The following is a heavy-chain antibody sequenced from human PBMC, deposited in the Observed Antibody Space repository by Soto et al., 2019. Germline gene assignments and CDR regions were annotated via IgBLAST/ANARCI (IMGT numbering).Heavy chain of an antibody. CDR2: ISYDGSNK. J-gene: IGHJ6*02. D-gene: IGHD1-7*01. Sequence: QVQLVESGGGVVQPGRSLRLSCAASGFTFSSYAMHWVRQAPGKGLEWVAVISYDGSNKYYADSVKGRFTISRDNSKNTLYLQMNSLRAEDTAVYYCAREETTIYYDYGMDVWGQGTTVTVSS. CDR3: AREETTIYYDYGMDV. V-gene: IGHV3-30-3*01. CDR1: GFTFSSYA.